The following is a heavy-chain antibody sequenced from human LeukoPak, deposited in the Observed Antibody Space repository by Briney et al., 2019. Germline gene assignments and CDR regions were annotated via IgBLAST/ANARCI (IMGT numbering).Heavy chain of an antibody. J-gene: IGHJ3*02. D-gene: IGHD3-16*02. CDR2: IYYSGST. CDR3: ARTPTDYVWGSYRYKRVHAFDI. Sequence: SETLSLTCTVSGGSISSYYWSWIRQPPGKGLEWIGYIYYSGSTYYNPSLKSRVTISVDTSKNQFSLKLSSVTAADTAVYYCARTPTDYVWGSYRYKRVHAFDIWGQGTMVTVSS. V-gene: IGHV4-59*08. CDR1: GGSISSYY.